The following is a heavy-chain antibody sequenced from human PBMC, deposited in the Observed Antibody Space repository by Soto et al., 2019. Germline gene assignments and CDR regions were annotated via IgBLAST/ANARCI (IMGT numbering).Heavy chain of an antibody. V-gene: IGHV3-48*03. CDR2: ISSGGRTI. J-gene: IGHJ4*02. CDR1: GFSLRSYE. CDR3: ARDGPAADFDF. Sequence: GGSLRLSCAASGFSLRSYEMNWVRQAPGKGLEWVSYISSGGRTIFYADSVKGRFTTSRDDAQNSLYLQMNSLRAEDTAVYYCARDGPAADFDFWGQGTLVTVSS. D-gene: IGHD6-13*01.